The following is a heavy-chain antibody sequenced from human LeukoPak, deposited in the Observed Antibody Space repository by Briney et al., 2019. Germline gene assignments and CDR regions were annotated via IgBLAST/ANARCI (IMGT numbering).Heavy chain of an antibody. CDR1: GHTFTSYG. CDR2: ISAYNGNT. Sequence: ASVKVSCKASGHTFTSYGISWVRQAPGQGLEWMGWISAYNGNTNYAQKLQGRVTMTTDTSTSTAYMELRSLRSDDTAVYYCARDRGYCTNGVCYREWFDPWGQGTLVTVSS. V-gene: IGHV1-18*01. D-gene: IGHD2-8*01. CDR3: ARDRGYCTNGVCYREWFDP. J-gene: IGHJ5*02.